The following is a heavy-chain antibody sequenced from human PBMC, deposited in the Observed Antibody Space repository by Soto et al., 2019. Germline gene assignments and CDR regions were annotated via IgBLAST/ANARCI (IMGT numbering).Heavy chain of an antibody. V-gene: IGHV4-59*08. CDR3: AVPMTTVTTIDY. CDR1: GGSISSYY. D-gene: IGHD4-17*01. CDR2: IYYSGST. J-gene: IGHJ4*02. Sequence: SETLSLTCTVSGGSISSYYWSWIRQPPGKGLEWIGYIYYSGSTNYNPSLKSRVTISVDTSKNQFSLKLSSVTAADTAVYYCAVPMTTVTTIDYWGQGTLVTVSS.